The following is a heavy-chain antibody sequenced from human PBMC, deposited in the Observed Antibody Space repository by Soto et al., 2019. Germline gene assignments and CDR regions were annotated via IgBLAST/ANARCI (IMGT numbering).Heavy chain of an antibody. CDR3: AHYGDYVSDFDY. V-gene: IGHV2-70*11. Sequence: SGPTLVNPTQTLTLTCTFSGFSLSTSGMCVSWIRQPPGKALEWLARIDWDDDKYYSTSLKTRLTISKDTSKNQVVLTMTNMDPVDTATYYCAHYGDYVSDFDYWGQGTLVTVSS. D-gene: IGHD4-17*01. CDR2: IDWDDDK. J-gene: IGHJ4*02. CDR1: GFSLSTSGMC.